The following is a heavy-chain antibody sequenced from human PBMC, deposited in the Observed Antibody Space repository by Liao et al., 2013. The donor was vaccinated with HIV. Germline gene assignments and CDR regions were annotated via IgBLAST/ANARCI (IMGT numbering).Heavy chain of an antibody. Sequence: QVQPQHWGARLLKPSETLSLTCDVDSESFSDHTWSWIRQTPGKGMEWIGQIDRSGDTKYNPSLKSRATISGDISLRLTSVTAADTAVYSCAKVRQWLASGGEAFDIWGPRDNGHRLF. J-gene: IGHJ3*02. CDR2: IDRSGDT. CDR1: SESFSDHT. V-gene: IGHV4-34*01. D-gene: IGHD6-19*01. CDR3: AKVRQWLASGGEAFDI.